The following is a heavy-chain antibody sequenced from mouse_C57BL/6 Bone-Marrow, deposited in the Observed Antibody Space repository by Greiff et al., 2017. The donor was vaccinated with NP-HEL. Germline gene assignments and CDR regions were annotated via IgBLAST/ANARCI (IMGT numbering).Heavy chain of an antibody. Sequence: QVHVKQPGAELVRPGSSVKLSCKASGYTFTSYWMHWVKQRPIQGLEWIGNIDPSDSETHYNQKFKDKATLTVDKSSSTAYMQLSSLTSEDSAVYYCAREDDGYYVWYFDVWGTGTTVTVSS. J-gene: IGHJ1*03. D-gene: IGHD2-3*01. CDR1: GYTFTSYW. V-gene: IGHV1-52*01. CDR3: AREDDGYYVWYFDV. CDR2: IDPSDSET.